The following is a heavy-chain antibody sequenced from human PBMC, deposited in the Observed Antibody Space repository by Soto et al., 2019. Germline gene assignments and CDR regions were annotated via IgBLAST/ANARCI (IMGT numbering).Heavy chain of an antibody. J-gene: IGHJ4*02. CDR1: GFMFSSAW. CDR3: VEGWNDF. Sequence: EEQVVESGGDLVEPGGSLRLSYVTSGFMFSSAWMSWVRQAPGKGQEWVARIKSTRDGGARDYAAPVNGRFTISRDDSKSTVYLQMNSLRVEDKALYYCVEGWNDFWGQGTLVTVSS. CDR2: IKSTRDGGAR. D-gene: IGHD1-1*01. V-gene: IGHV3-15*01.